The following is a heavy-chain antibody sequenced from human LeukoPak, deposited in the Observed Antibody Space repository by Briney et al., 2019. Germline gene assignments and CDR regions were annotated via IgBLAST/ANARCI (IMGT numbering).Heavy chain of an antibody. D-gene: IGHD6-13*01. Sequence: PSETLSLTCTVSGDSVSGYGFYWSWIRQPPGRGLEWIGYVSYSGNTNYSPSLKSRISISVDTSKSQFSLELSSVTAADTAVHYCARDRMYSSSRYYFYLMDVWGQGTTVTVSS. CDR2: VSYSGNT. CDR3: ARDRMYSSSRYYFYLMDV. J-gene: IGHJ6*02. V-gene: IGHV4-61*08. CDR1: GDSVSGYGFY.